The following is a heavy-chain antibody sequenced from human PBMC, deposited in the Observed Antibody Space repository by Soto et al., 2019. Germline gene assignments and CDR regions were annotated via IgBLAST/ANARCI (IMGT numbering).Heavy chain of an antibody. V-gene: IGHV3-30*03. CDR3: ATGSSTGSRGVIDS. Sequence: QVQLVESGGGVVQPGRSLRLSCAASGFTFSNYGIHWVRQAPGKGLEWVAVIAYDGSVIYYADSVKGRFTISRDNSKNKLSLQMDSLRAEDTALHCCATGSSTGSRGVIDSWGQGTLVTVSS. CDR2: IAYDGSVI. J-gene: IGHJ5*01. CDR1: GFTFSNYG. D-gene: IGHD3-22*01.